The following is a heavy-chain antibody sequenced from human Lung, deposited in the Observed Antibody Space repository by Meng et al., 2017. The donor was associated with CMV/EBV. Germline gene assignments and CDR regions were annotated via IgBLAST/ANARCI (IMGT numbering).Heavy chain of an antibody. CDR3: ASFPPPGKQWLVTDY. CDR1: GGSISSSNW. V-gene: IGHV4-4*02. J-gene: IGHJ4*02. Sequence: QVQLKEAGPGLVKPSGTLSLTCAVSGGSISSSNWWNWVRQPPGKGLEWIGEIYHSGSTNYNPSLKSRVTISVDKSKNQFSLKLSSVTAAGTAVYYCASFPPPGKQWLVTDYWGQGTLVTVSS. D-gene: IGHD6-19*01. CDR2: IYHSGST.